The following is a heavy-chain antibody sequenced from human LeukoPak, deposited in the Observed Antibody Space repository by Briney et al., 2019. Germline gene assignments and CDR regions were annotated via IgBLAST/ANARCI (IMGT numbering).Heavy chain of an antibody. J-gene: IGHJ5*02. CDR1: GGSISAYY. Sequence: SETLSLTCTVSGGSISAYYWSWIRQPPGKGLEWIGYIYTSGSTNYNPSLKSRVTISVDTSKNQFSLKLSSVTAADTAVYYCARGGNYCSSTSCYTGWFDPWGQGTLVTVSS. CDR2: IYTSGST. CDR3: ARGGNYCSSTSCYTGWFDP. D-gene: IGHD2-2*02. V-gene: IGHV4-4*09.